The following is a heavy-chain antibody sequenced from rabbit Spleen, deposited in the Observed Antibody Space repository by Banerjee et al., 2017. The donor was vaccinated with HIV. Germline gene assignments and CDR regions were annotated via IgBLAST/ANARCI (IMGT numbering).Heavy chain of an antibody. D-gene: IGHD8-1*01. CDR1: GIDFSSYYY. J-gene: IGHJ3*01. Sequence: QSLEESGGDLVKPGASLTLTCKASGIDFSSYYYMCWVRQAPGKGLEWIACIDAGNSGFSYYASWAKGRFTISKTSSTTVTLQMTSLTAADTATYFCARDTGTSFSSYGMDLWGQGTLVTVS. V-gene: IGHV1S40*01. CDR2: IDAGNSGFS. CDR3: ARDTGTSFSSYGMDL.